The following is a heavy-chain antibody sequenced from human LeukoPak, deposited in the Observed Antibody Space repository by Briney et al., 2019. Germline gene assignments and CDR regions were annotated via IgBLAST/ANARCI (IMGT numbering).Heavy chain of an antibody. D-gene: IGHD1-26*01. CDR1: GFTFSSYS. CDR3: ITDPGEWEPI. Sequence: KPGGSLRLSCAASGFTFSSYSMNWVRQAPGKGLEWVGRIKTKTDGGATDYAAPVKGRFTISRDDSQNTLYLQMNSLKIEDTGVYYCITDPGEWEPIWGQGTMVTVSS. V-gene: IGHV3-15*05. CDR2: IKTKTDGGAT. J-gene: IGHJ3*02.